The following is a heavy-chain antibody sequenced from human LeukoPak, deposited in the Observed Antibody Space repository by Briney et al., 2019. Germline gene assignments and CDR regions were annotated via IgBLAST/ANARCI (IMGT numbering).Heavy chain of an antibody. CDR3: ARVSGRLERQSDLDY. D-gene: IGHD1-1*01. CDR2: ISGDSTYI. V-gene: IGHV3-21*01. J-gene: IGHJ4*02. Sequence: GGSLRLSCAASGFTFASYSMNWVRQAPGKGLEWVSSISGDSTYIYNAGSVKGRFTISRDNAQASLYLQMISTRADDTAVYYCARVSGRLERQSDLDYWGQGTLVIVSS. CDR1: GFTFASYS.